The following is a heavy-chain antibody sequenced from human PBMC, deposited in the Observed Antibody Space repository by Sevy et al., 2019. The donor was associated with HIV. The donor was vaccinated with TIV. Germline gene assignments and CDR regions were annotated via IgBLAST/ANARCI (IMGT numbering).Heavy chain of an antibody. V-gene: IGHV1-18*01. CDR3: ASQNSTYYYDSSGYPLDI. Sequence: ASVKVSCKASGYTFTSYGISWVRQAPGQGLEWMGWISAYNGNTNYAQKLRGRVTMTTDTSTSTAYMELRSLRSDDTAVYYCASQNSTYYYDSSGYPLDIWGQGTMVTVSS. D-gene: IGHD3-22*01. CDR2: ISAYNGNT. CDR1: GYTFTSYG. J-gene: IGHJ3*02.